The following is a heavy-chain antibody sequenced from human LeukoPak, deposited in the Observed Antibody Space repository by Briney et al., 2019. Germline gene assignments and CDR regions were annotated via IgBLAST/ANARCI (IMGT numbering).Heavy chain of an antibody. D-gene: IGHD4-17*01. CDR1: GFTFSSYS. J-gene: IGHJ4*02. CDR2: ISSSSSYV. V-gene: IGHV3-21*01. CDR3: VYSGDYEKGY. Sequence: GGSLRLSCAASGFTFSSYSMNWVRQAPGKGLEWVSSISSSSSYVYYADSVTGRFTISRDNAKNSLYLQMNSLGAEDTAVYYCVYSGDYEKGYWGQGTLVTVSS.